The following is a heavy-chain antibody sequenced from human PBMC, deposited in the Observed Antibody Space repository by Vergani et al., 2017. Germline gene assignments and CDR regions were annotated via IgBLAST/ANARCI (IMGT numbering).Heavy chain of an antibody. J-gene: IGHJ3*02. V-gene: IGHV3-23*01. CDR1: GFPFSSYA. CDR3: AKDKRSVVPAAIWGGDAFDI. D-gene: IGHD2-2*01. CDR2: ISGSGGST. Sequence: EVQLLESGGGLVQPGGSLRLSCAASGFPFSSYAMSWVRQAPGKGLEWVSAISGSGGSTYYADSVKGRFTISRDKSKTTLYLQMNSLRAEDTAVYYCAKDKRSVVPAAIWGGDAFDIWGQGTMVTVSS.